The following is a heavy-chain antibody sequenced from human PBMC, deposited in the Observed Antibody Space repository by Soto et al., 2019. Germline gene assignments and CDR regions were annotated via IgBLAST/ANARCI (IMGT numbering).Heavy chain of an antibody. Sequence: PGGSLRLSCAASGFTFSSYSMNWVRQAPGKGLEWVSSISSSSSYIYYADSVKGRFTISRDNAKNSLYLQMNSLRAEDTAVYYCARDHIGAVAGPNPFDYWGQGTLVTVSS. CDR2: ISSSSSYI. J-gene: IGHJ4*02. V-gene: IGHV3-21*01. CDR3: ARDHIGAVAGPNPFDY. CDR1: GFTFSSYS. D-gene: IGHD6-19*01.